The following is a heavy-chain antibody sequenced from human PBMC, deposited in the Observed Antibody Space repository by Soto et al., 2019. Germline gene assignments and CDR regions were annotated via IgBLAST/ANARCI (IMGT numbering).Heavy chain of an antibody. D-gene: IGHD5-12*01. Sequence: SETLSLTCTVSGGSVSSEHYYWNWIRQSPGKGLEWIGYFYYTGSTNYNPSLESRLTMSVDMSKNHFSLKLSSVTAADTAVYYCAGGTDGKKVAYWGQGTLVTVSS. J-gene: IGHJ4*02. CDR3: AGGTDGKKVAY. CDR2: FYYTGST. CDR1: GGSVSSEHYY. V-gene: IGHV4-61*03.